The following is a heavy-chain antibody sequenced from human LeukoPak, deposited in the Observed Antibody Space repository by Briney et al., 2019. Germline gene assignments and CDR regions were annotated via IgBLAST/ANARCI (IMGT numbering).Heavy chain of an antibody. CDR1: GYTFTTYA. Sequence: ASVKVSCKASGYTFTTYAMNWVRQAPGQGLEWMGWINTNTGNPTYAQGFTGRFVSSLDTSVSTAYLQISSLKAEDTAVYYCAREGYCTNGVCLGAFDIWGQGTMVTVSS. D-gene: IGHD2-8*01. J-gene: IGHJ3*02. CDR3: AREGYCTNGVCLGAFDI. CDR2: INTNTGNP. V-gene: IGHV7-4-1*02.